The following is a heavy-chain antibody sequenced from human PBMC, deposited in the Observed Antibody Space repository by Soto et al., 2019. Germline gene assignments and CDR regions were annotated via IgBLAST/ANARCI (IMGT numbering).Heavy chain of an antibody. V-gene: IGHV3-11*01. D-gene: IGHD3-10*01. CDR1: GFTFSDHY. Sequence: GGSLRLSCAASGFTFSDHYMTWIRQAPGKGLEWVSYISGSGTTIYYTDSVKGRFTVSRDNAKNSVYLQMNSLRAEDTAVYYCAKGLLIMVRKVIIPPQYYYGMDVWGQGTTVTVSS. J-gene: IGHJ6*02. CDR2: ISGSGTTI. CDR3: AKGLLIMVRKVIIPPQYYYGMDV.